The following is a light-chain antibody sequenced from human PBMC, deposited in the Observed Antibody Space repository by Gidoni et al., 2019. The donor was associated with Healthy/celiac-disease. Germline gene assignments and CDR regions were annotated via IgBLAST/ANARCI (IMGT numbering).Light chain of an antibody. V-gene: IGKV3-11*01. CDR1: QSVSSY. CDR3: QQRSNWPLT. CDR2: DAS. Sequence: DIVLTQSPATLSLSPGERATLSCRASQSVSSYLAWYQQKPGQAPRLLIYDASNRATGIPARFSGSGSGTDFTLTISSLEPEDFAVYYRQQRSNWPLTFXXXTKVEIK. J-gene: IGKJ1*01.